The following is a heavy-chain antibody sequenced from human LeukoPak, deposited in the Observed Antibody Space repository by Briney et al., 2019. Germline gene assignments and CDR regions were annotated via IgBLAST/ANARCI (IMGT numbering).Heavy chain of an antibody. Sequence: SETLSLTSTVSGGSISSYYWSWIRQPAGKGLEWIGRIHSSGSTNYNPSLKSRVTMSVDTSKNHFSLRLNSVTAADTAAYYCARLLAGEYDPFDIWGQGTMVTVS. J-gene: IGHJ3*02. CDR3: ARLLAGEYDPFDI. D-gene: IGHD3-10*01. V-gene: IGHV4-4*07. CDR1: GGSISSYY. CDR2: IHSSGST.